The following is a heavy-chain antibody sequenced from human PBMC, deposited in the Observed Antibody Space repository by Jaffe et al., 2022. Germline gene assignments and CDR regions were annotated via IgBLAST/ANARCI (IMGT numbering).Heavy chain of an antibody. Sequence: QVQLVESGGGVVQPGGSLRLSCAASGFTFSSYGMHWVRQAPGKGLEWVTFIRYDGSNKYYADSVKGRFTISRDNSKNTLYLQMNSLRAEDTAVYYCAREDYYSGSGSYNWYFDYWGQGTLVTVSS. CDR3: AREDYYSGSGSYNWYFDY. J-gene: IGHJ4*02. CDR2: IRYDGSNK. V-gene: IGHV3-30*02. CDR1: GFTFSSYG. D-gene: IGHD3-10*01.